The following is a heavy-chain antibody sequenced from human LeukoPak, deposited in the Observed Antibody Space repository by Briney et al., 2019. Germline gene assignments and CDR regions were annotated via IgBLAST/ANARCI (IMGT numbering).Heavy chain of an antibody. D-gene: IGHD3-9*01. Sequence: GASVKVSCKASGGPFSAYAISWVRQAPGQGLEWMGWISAYNGNTNYAQKLQGRVTMTTDTSTSTAYMELRSLRSDDTAVYYCARVDILTGYYSDFDYWGQGTLVTVSS. J-gene: IGHJ4*02. CDR3: ARVDILTGYYSDFDY. V-gene: IGHV1-18*04. CDR1: GGPFSAYA. CDR2: ISAYNGNT.